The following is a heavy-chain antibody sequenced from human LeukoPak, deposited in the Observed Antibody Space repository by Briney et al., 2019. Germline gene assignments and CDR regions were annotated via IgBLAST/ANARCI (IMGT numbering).Heavy chain of an antibody. CDR1: GFTFSTYE. V-gene: IGHV3-48*03. J-gene: IGHJ4*02. CDR3: AKDRGYCSGGSCYSHYYFDY. D-gene: IGHD2-15*01. Sequence: GGSLRLSCAASGFTFSTYEMTWVRQSPGKGLGWVSYISSSGSTIYYADSVKGRFTISRDNARNSLYLQMNSLRAEDTAVYYCAKDRGYCSGGSCYSHYYFDYWGQGTLVTVSS. CDR2: ISSSGSTI.